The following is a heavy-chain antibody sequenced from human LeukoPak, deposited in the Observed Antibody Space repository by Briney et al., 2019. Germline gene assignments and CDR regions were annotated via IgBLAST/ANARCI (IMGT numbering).Heavy chain of an antibody. CDR3: ARGGSSGYML. CDR1: GGSISSSDW. Sequence: PSGTLSLTCAVSGGSISSSDWWTWVRQPRGEGLEWIGEIYLSGSTNYNPSLRSRVTMSVDKSRNQLSLKLNSVTAADTAVYYCARGGSSGYMLWGQGTLVTVSS. J-gene: IGHJ4*02. V-gene: IGHV4-4*02. D-gene: IGHD2-2*02. CDR2: IYLSGST.